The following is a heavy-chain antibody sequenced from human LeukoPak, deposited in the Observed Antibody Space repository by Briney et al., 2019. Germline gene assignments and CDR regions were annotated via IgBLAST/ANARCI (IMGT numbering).Heavy chain of an antibody. CDR2: INWDGGST. CDR1: GFTFDDYA. Sequence: PGGSLRLSCAASGFTFDDYAMSWVRQAPGKGLEWVSTINWDGGSTGYADSVKGRFTISRDNAKNSLYLQMNSLRAEDTAFYYCARSEYSSSVDYWGQGTLVTVSS. V-gene: IGHV3-20*04. J-gene: IGHJ4*02. D-gene: IGHD6-6*01. CDR3: ARSEYSSSVDY.